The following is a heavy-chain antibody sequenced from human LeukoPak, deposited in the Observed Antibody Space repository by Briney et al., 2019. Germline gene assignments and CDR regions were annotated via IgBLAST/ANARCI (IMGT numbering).Heavy chain of an antibody. CDR2: ISSSSSYI. J-gene: IGHJ6*02. CDR3: ARALSQLLFYYYYGMDV. CDR1: GFTFSSYS. D-gene: IGHD2-2*01. V-gene: IGHV3-21*01. Sequence: GGSLRLSCAAAGFTFSSYSMNWVRQAPGKGLEWVSSISSSSSYIYYADSVKGRFTISRDNAKNSLYLQMNSLRAEDTAVYYCARALSQLLFYYYYGMDVWGQGTTVTVSS.